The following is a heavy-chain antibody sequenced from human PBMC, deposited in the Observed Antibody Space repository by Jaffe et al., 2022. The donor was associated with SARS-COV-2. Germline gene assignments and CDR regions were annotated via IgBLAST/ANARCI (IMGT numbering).Heavy chain of an antibody. Sequence: EVQLVESGGGLVKPGGSLRLSCAASGFTFSQSTVYWVRQAPGRGLEWVSSISGRSIYKYYADSVTGRFTVSRDNAQNSLYLHMNSLRADDTAIYYCAREYCSHHVCYPALDSWGQGTLVTVSS. CDR2: ISGRSIYK. CDR3: AREYCSHHVCYPALDS. CDR1: GFTFSQST. J-gene: IGHJ4*02. V-gene: IGHV3-21*02. D-gene: IGHD2-15*01.